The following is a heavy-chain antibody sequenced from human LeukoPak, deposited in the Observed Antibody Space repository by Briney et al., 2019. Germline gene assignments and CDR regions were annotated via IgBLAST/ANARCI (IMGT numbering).Heavy chain of an antibody. Sequence: TSETLSLTCAVYGGSFSGYYWSWIRQPPGKGLEWIGEINHSGSTNYNPSLKSRVTISVDTSKNQFSLKLSSVTAADTAVYYCARGRVAGFDYWGQGTLVTVSS. CDR2: INHSGST. CDR3: ARGRVAGFDY. V-gene: IGHV4-34*01. D-gene: IGHD6-19*01. CDR1: GGSFSGYY. J-gene: IGHJ4*02.